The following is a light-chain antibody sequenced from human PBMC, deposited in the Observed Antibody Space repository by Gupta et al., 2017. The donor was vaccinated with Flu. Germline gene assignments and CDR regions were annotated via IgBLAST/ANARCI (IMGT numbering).Light chain of an antibody. V-gene: IGKV3-20*01. CDR3: QQYGSSPPIT. Sequence: EIVLTQSPGTLSLSPGERATLSCRASQSVSSSYLAWYQQQPGQAPRLLIYGASSRATGIPDRFSGSGSGTDVTLTISRLEPEDFAVYYCQQYGSSPPITFGQGTRLEIK. CDR2: GAS. CDR1: QSVSSSY. J-gene: IGKJ5*01.